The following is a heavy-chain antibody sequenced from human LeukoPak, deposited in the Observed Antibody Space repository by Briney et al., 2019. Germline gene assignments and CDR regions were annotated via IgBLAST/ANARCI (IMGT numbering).Heavy chain of an antibody. Sequence: GESLRLSCTASGFSFSIYALSWVRQASGKGLERVSGIRGSGAITYYADSVKGRFTISRDNSKSTLFLHMNSLRAEDTAVYYCAKDRGSWFALFDSWGQGTLVTVSS. J-gene: IGHJ4*02. CDR1: GFSFSIYA. V-gene: IGHV3-23*01. D-gene: IGHD6-13*01. CDR2: IRGSGAIT. CDR3: AKDRGSWFALFDS.